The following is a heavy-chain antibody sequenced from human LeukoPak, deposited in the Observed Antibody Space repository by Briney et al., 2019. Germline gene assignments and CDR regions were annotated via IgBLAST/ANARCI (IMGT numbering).Heavy chain of an antibody. J-gene: IGHJ4*02. CDR1: GFTFSSYA. D-gene: IGHD1-26*01. V-gene: IGHV3-23*01. CDR3: AKGNEWELLRYFDY. CDR2: ISGSGGST. Sequence: PGGSLRLSCAASGFTFSSYAMSWARQAPGKGLEWVSAISGSGGSTYYADSVKGRFTISRDNSKNTLYLQMNSLRAEDTAVYYCAKGNEWELLRYFDYWGQGTLVTVSS.